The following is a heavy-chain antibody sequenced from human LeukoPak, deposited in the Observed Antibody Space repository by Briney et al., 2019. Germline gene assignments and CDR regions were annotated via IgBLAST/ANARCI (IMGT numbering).Heavy chain of an antibody. Sequence: GGSLRLSCAASGFTFSSYAMHWVRQAPGKGLEWVAVISYDGSNKYYADSVKGRFTISRDDSKNTLYLQMNSLRAEDTAVYYCAKDAVSVAVAGTLDYWGQGTLVTVSS. CDR1: GFTFSSYA. CDR2: ISYDGSNK. J-gene: IGHJ4*02. CDR3: AKDAVSVAVAGTLDY. V-gene: IGHV3-30*04. D-gene: IGHD6-19*01.